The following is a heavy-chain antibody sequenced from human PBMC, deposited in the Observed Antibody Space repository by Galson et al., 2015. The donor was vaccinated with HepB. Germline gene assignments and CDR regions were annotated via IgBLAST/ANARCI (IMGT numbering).Heavy chain of an antibody. CDR2: FDPEDGET. V-gene: IGHV1-24*01. CDR3: ATVEDSSSSFDFDY. CDR1: GYTLTELS. D-gene: IGHD6-6*01. J-gene: IGHJ4*02. Sequence: SVKVSCKVSGYTLTELSMHWVRQAPGKGLEWMGGFDPEDGETIYAQKFQGRVTMTEDTSTDTAYMELSSLRSEDTAVYYCATVEDSSSSFDFDYWGQGTLVTVSS.